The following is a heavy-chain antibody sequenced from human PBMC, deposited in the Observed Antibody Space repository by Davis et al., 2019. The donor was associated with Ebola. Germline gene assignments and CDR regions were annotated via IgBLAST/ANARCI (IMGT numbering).Heavy chain of an antibody. CDR1: GGTFSSYA. V-gene: IGHV1-69*13. Sequence: SVKVSCKASGGTFSSYAISWVRQAPGQGLEWMGGIIPIFGTANYAQKFQGRVTITADESTSTAYMELSSLRSEDTAVYYCARDGLWFGEPRREYYFDYWGQGTLVTVSS. D-gene: IGHD3-10*01. J-gene: IGHJ4*02. CDR3: ARDGLWFGEPRREYYFDY. CDR2: IIPIFGTA.